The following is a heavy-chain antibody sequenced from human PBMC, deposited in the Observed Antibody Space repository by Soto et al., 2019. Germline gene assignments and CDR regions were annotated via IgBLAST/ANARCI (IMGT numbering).Heavy chain of an antibody. Sequence: SETLSLTCTVSGGSIRNGNYYWSWIRQLPGKGLEWIGNIYYIGTTSYNPSLKSRVIISIDTSKNQFSLELASVLAADTAVYYCAKNETTRPWFDPWGQGTLVTVS. CDR3: AKNETTRPWFDP. J-gene: IGHJ5*02. V-gene: IGHV4-31*03. CDR2: IYYIGTT. D-gene: IGHD1-1*01. CDR1: GGSIRNGNYY.